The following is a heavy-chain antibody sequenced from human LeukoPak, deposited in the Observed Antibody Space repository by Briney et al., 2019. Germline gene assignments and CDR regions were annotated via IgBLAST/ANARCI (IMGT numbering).Heavy chain of an antibody. V-gene: IGHV3-23*01. J-gene: IGHJ3*02. D-gene: IGHD2-2*01. CDR1: GSTLRNNI. CDR3: GREGYTSGYAGASDT. CDR2: LSFIDDST. Sequence: GGSLRLSCIASGSTLRNNIMTWVRQAPGKGLEWVSSLSFIDDSTYYADSVKGRFTISRDTSKNTLFLQMNSLIPEDTGVYYCGREGYTSGYAGASDTWGQGTMVTVSS.